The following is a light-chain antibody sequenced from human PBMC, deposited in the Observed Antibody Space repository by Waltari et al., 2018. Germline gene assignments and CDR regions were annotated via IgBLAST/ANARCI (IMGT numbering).Light chain of an antibody. CDR2: YAS. CDR3: KHFDTYAYT. V-gene: IGKV6-21*01. CDR1: QSIGSN. J-gene: IGKJ2*01. Sequence: DIVLTQSPDFQSVTPKEKVTITCRASQSIGSNLHWYQQKPDQSPRLLIRYASQSFSGVPSRFSGSGSGTDFTLTINSLQPDDFATYFCKHFDTYAYTFGQGTKLDIQ.